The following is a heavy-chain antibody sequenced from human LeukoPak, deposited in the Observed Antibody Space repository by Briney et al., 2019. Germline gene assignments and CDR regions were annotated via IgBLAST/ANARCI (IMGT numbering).Heavy chain of an antibody. J-gene: IGHJ4*02. V-gene: IGHV3-30*09. Sequence: GGSLRLSCAASGFTFSSYAMHWVRQAPGKGLEWVAVISYDGDGHNRYYADSVKGRFAISRDNSKNTLYLQMSSLRGDDTAVYYCARGRITMVRDIDYWGQGTLVTVSS. CDR3: ARGRITMVRDIDY. CDR2: ISYDGDGHNR. D-gene: IGHD3-10*01. CDR1: GFTFSSYA.